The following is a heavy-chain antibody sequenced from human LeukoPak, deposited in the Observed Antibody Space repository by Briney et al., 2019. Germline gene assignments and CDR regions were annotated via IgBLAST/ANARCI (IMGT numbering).Heavy chain of an antibody. D-gene: IGHD5-24*01. V-gene: IGHV3-30*03. Sequence: GGSLRLSCAASGFTFSSYGMHWVRQAPGKGLEWLAVISYDGSNKYYADSVKGRFTISRDNSKNTLYLQMNSLRAEDTAVYYCAREDGYNYGFGGSFDYWGQGTLVTVSS. J-gene: IGHJ4*02. CDR2: ISYDGSNK. CDR1: GFTFSSYG. CDR3: AREDGYNYGFGGSFDY.